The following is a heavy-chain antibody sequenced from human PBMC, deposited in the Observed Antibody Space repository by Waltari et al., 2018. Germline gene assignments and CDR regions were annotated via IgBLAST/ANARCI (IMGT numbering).Heavy chain of an antibody. D-gene: IGHD3-16*01. CDR3: ARQEEGGSYGIDY. J-gene: IGHJ4*02. CDR2: IYYSGST. V-gene: IGHV4-39*01. CDR1: GGSISSSSYY. Sequence: QLQLQESGPGLVKPSETLSLTCTVSGGSISSSSYYWGWIRQPPGKGLEWIGSIYYSGSTYYSPSLKSRVTISVDTSKNQFSLKLSSVTAADTAVYYCARQEEGGSYGIDYWGQGTLVTVSS.